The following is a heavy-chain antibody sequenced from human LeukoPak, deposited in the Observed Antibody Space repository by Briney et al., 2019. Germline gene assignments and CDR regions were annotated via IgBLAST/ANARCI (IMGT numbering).Heavy chain of an antibody. D-gene: IGHD3-10*02. CDR3: ASEFSMVGAFDI. CDR1: GGSISSYY. V-gene: IGHV4-4*07. J-gene: IGHJ3*02. CDR2: IYTRGST. Sequence: SETLSLTCTVSGGSISSYYWSWIRQPAGKGLEWIGRIYTRGSTNYNPSLKSRVTMSVDTSKNQFSLKLSSVTAADTAVYYCASEFSMVGAFDIWGQGTMVTVSS.